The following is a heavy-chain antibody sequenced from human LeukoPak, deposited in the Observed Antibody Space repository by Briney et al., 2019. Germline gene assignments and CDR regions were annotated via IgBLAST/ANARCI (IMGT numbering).Heavy chain of an antibody. V-gene: IGHV3-23*01. CDR1: GFTFSSYA. J-gene: IGHJ6*03. D-gene: IGHD3-3*01. Sequence: GGSLRLSCAASGFTFSSYAMSWVRHPPGKGLEWVSAISGSGGSTYYADSVKGRFTISRDNSKNTLYLQMNSLRAEDTAVYYCAKHPLGYYTGDHTPVTYYYMDVWGKGTTVTVSS. CDR2: ISGSGGST. CDR3: AKHPLGYYTGDHTPVTYYYMDV.